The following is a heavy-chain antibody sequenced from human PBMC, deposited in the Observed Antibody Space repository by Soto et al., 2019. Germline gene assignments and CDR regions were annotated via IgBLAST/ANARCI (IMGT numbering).Heavy chain of an antibody. CDR1: GFTFSDYY. CDR2: ISSSGSTI. D-gene: IGHD3-9*01. V-gene: IGHV3-11*01. J-gene: IGHJ6*03. CDR3: ARDSPDVLRYFDWFQSPNFNYYYYYMDV. Sequence: PGGSLRLSCAASGFTFSDYYMSWIRQAPGKGLEWVSYISSSGSTIYYADSVKGRFTISRDNAKNSLYLQMNSLRAEDTAVYYFARDSPDVLRYFDWFQSPNFNYYYYYMDVWGKGTTVTVSS.